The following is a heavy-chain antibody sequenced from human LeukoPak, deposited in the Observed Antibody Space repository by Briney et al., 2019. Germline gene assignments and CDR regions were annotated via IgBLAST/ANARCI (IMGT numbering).Heavy chain of an antibody. V-gene: IGHV1-69*04. CDR3: ARDSPAPGYSGRYMDY. D-gene: IGHD5-12*01. J-gene: IGHJ4*02. Sequence: ASVKVSCKASGGTFSSYAISWVRQAPGQGLEWMGRIIPILGIANYAQKFQGRVTITADKSTSTAYMELSSLRSEDTAVYYCARDSPAPGYSGRYMDYWGQGTLVTVSS. CDR1: GGTFSSYA. CDR2: IIPILGIA.